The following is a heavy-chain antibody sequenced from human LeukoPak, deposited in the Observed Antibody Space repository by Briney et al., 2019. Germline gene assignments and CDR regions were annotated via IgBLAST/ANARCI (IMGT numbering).Heavy chain of an antibody. V-gene: IGHV3-48*04. J-gene: IGHJ5*01. CDR2: ISLSSSTI. Sequence: GGSLRLSCAASGFTFSSYGMHWVRQAPGKGLEWISYISLSSSTIYYAASVQGRFTISRDNAKNSLYLQMNSLRAEDTAVYYCARDSVVAGPLDSWGHGTLVTVSS. D-gene: IGHD6-19*01. CDR3: ARDSVVAGPLDS. CDR1: GFTFSSYG.